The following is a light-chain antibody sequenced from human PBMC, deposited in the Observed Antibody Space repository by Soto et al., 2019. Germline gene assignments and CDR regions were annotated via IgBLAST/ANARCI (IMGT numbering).Light chain of an antibody. CDR2: AAS. Sequence: IQLTQSPSSLSASVGDRVTITCRASQGISSSLAWYQQQPGKAPKLLIYAASTLQSGVPSRFSGSGSGTDFTLTISSLQPEDFAVYYCQQYNNWPPYTFGQGTKVDIK. CDR1: QGISSS. V-gene: IGKV1-9*01. J-gene: IGKJ2*01. CDR3: QQYNNWPPYT.